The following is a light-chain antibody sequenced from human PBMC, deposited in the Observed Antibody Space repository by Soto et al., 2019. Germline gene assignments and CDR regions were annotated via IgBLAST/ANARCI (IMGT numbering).Light chain of an antibody. CDR1: QGINTY. CDR2: AAS. J-gene: IGKJ3*01. Sequence: DIQMSQSASSLYASVGDRATITCRASQGINTYLAWSQQKPGQLPKLLIQAASTLQSGVPSRFSCRKSETEFTLTISSLQPEDVATYYCQKYNSAPFPFGAGTKVAI. V-gene: IGKV1-27*01. CDR3: QKYNSAPFP.